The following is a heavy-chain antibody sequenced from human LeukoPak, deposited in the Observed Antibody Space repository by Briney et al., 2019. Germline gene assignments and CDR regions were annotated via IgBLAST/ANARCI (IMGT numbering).Heavy chain of an antibody. CDR3: ARVTIAVTGIGAFDI. Sequence: SVKVSCKASGGTFSSYAISWVRQAPGQGLEWMGGIIPILGTANYAQKFQGRVTITTDESTSTAYMELSSLRSEDTAVYYCARVTIAVTGIGAFDIWGQGTMVTVSS. D-gene: IGHD6-19*01. J-gene: IGHJ3*02. CDR1: GGTFSSYA. V-gene: IGHV1-69*05. CDR2: IIPILGTA.